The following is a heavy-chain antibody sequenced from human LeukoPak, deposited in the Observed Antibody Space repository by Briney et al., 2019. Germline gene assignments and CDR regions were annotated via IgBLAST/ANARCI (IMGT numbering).Heavy chain of an antibody. CDR1: GFTFSDYY. Sequence: GGSLRLSCAASGFTFSDYYMTWIRQVPGKGLEWVSYISRRGTTIYYADSVKGRFTISRDNAKNSLYLQMNSLRAEDTAVYYCARDPAPSSSWGLDYWGQGILVTVSS. V-gene: IGHV3-11*01. D-gene: IGHD6-13*01. J-gene: IGHJ4*02. CDR2: ISRRGTTI. CDR3: ARDPAPSSSWGLDY.